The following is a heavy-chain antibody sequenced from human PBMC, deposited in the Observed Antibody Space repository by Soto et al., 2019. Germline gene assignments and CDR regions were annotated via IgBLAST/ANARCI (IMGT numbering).Heavy chain of an antibody. V-gene: IGHV3-9*01. CDR2: ISWNSGRI. Sequence: EVQLVESGGGLVQPGRSLRLACAASGFTFDDYAMHWVRQGPGKGLEWVSGISWNSGRIDYADSVKGRFTISRDNAKKSLYLQMNSLRGEDTALYYCAKAIRAYGSGWTYFDNWGQGTLVTVSS. CDR1: GFTFDDYA. D-gene: IGHD6-19*01. J-gene: IGHJ4*02. CDR3: AKAIRAYGSGWTYFDN.